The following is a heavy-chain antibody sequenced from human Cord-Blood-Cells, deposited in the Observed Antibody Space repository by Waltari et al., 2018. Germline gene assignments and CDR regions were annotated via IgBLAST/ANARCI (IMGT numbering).Heavy chain of an antibody. Sequence: EVQLMESGGGLVQPGGSLRPSCAASGFTFSSYWMHWVRQAPGKGLVWVSRINSDGSSTSYADSVKGRFTISRDNAKNTLYLQMNSLRAEDTAVYYCARDHDSSGYDYWGQGTLVTVSS. J-gene: IGHJ4*02. CDR3: ARDHDSSGYDY. CDR1: GFTFSSYW. CDR2: INSDGSST. V-gene: IGHV3-74*01. D-gene: IGHD3-22*01.